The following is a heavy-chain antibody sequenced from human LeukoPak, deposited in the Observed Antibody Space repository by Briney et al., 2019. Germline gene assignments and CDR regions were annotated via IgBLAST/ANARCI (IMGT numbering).Heavy chain of an antibody. Sequence: SQTLSLTCTVSGGSISSYYWSWIRQPPGKGLEWIGYIYFSGSTHYNPSLKCRVTISVDMSKNQFSLKLSSVTAADTAVYDCAREAPMVRGVIAFDIWGQGTMVTVSS. CDR2: IYFSGST. D-gene: IGHD3-10*01. J-gene: IGHJ3*02. CDR3: AREAPMVRGVIAFDI. V-gene: IGHV4-59*01. CDR1: GGSISSYY.